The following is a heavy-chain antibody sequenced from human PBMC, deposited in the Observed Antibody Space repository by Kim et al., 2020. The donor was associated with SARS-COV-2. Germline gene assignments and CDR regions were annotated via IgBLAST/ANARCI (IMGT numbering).Heavy chain of an antibody. D-gene: IGHD6-19*01. CDR2: FDPEDGET. J-gene: IGHJ6*04. CDR3: ATGVAVAGTPRYYYYYYGMDV. CDR1: GYTLTELS. V-gene: IGHV1-24*01. Sequence: ASVKVSCKVSGYTLTELSMHWVRPAPAKGLEWMGGFDPEDGETIYAQKFQGRVTMTEDTSTETAYMELSSLRSEDTALYYCATGVAVAGTPRYYYYYYGMDVWREGPSLTVSS.